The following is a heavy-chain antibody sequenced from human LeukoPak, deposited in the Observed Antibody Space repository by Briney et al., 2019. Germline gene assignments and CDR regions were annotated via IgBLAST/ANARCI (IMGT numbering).Heavy chain of an antibody. Sequence: GGSLRLSCAASQFTFSNYAMHWVRQAPGKGLEWVAVISYDITNTYYADSVKGRFTISRDNSENTLYLQMNSLRADDTAVYYCARGGGTWIQLWLSWRRAFDIWGQGTMVTVSS. J-gene: IGHJ3*02. CDR2: ISYDITNT. V-gene: IGHV3-30*04. CDR1: QFTFSNYA. D-gene: IGHD5-18*01. CDR3: ARGGGTWIQLWLSWRRAFDI.